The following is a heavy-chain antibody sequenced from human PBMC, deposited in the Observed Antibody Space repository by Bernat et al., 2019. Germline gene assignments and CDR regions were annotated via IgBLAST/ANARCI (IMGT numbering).Heavy chain of an antibody. V-gene: IGHV3-23*01. CDR2: ITGSGGRT. J-gene: IGHJ6*02. CDR3: ARRKGMDHYGSGYYGMDV. CDR1: GFTFSSYA. D-gene: IGHD3-10*01. Sequence: EVQLLESGGDFAQPGGSLRLSCAASGFTFSSYAMSWVRQAPGKGLEWVSAITGSGGRTYYADSVKGRFTISKDKSKNTLYLKMSSLRAEDTAVYYCARRKGMDHYGSGYYGMDVWGQGTTVTVSS.